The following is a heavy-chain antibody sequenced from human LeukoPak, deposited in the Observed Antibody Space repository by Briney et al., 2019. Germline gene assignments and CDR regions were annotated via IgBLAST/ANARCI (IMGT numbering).Heavy chain of an antibody. CDR2: INPNSGGT. CDR3: ARSRYSYCYFDY. Sequence: ASVKVSCKASGYTFTGYYMHWVRQAPGQGLEWMGWINPNSGGTNYAQKFQGRVTMTRDTSISTAYMELSRLRSDDTAVYYCARSRYSYCYFDYWGQGTLVTVSS. CDR1: GYTFTGYY. D-gene: IGHD5-18*01. V-gene: IGHV1-2*02. J-gene: IGHJ4*02.